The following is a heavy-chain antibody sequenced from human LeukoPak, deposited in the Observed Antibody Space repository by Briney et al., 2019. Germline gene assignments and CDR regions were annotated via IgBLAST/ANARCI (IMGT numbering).Heavy chain of an antibody. J-gene: IGHJ4*02. D-gene: IGHD2-15*01. CDR2: INPSGGST. Sequence: ASVTVSCKASGYTFTSYYMHWVRQAPGQGLEWMGIINPSGGSTSYAQKFQGRVTMTRDTSTSTVYMELSSLRSEDTAVYYCARDHDRYCSGGSCYLCYWGQGTLVTVSS. CDR3: ARDHDRYCSGGSCYLCY. V-gene: IGHV1-46*01. CDR1: GYTFTSYY.